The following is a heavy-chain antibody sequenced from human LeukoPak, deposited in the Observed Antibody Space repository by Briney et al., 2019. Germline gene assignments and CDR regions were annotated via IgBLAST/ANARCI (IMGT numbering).Heavy chain of an antibody. CDR1: GGSISSSSYY. J-gene: IGHJ5*02. D-gene: IGHD3-16*01. CDR3: ARGGMITFGEFPINWFDP. CDR2: IYYSGST. V-gene: IGHV4-39*07. Sequence: SETLSLTCTVSGGSISSSSYYWGWIRQPPGKGLEWIGSIYYSGSTYYNPSLKSRVTISVDTSKNQFSLKLSSVTAADTAVYYCARGGMITFGEFPINWFDPWGQGTLVTVSS.